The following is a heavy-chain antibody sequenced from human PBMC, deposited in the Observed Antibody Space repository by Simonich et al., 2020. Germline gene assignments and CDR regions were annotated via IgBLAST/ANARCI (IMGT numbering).Heavy chain of an antibody. CDR3: ARNGLVGILKAFDI. Sequence: VQLVQSGAEVTKPGAAVTVSCKAYGYTFTGYYMNWVRQAAGQGLECKSWINPNSGGNNYTQKFQGRGTMTRDTSISTAYMKLSRLRSDDTAVYYCARNGLVGILKAFDIWGQGTMVTVSS. CDR1: GYTFTGYY. CDR2: INPNSGGN. V-gene: IGHV1-2*02. D-gene: IGHD2-21*01. J-gene: IGHJ3*02.